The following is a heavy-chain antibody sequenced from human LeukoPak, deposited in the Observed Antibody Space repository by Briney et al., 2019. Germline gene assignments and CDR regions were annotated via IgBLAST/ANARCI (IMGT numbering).Heavy chain of an antibody. Sequence: SETLSLTCPVYGGSFSGYYWSWIRQPPGKGLEWIGEINHSGSTNYNPSLKSRVTISVDTSKNQFSLKLSSVTAADTAVYYCVRGDPRNREKNDYWGQGTLVTVSS. CDR1: GGSFSGYY. V-gene: IGHV4-34*01. CDR2: INHSGST. J-gene: IGHJ4*02. CDR3: VRGDPRNREKNDY. D-gene: IGHD1-14*01.